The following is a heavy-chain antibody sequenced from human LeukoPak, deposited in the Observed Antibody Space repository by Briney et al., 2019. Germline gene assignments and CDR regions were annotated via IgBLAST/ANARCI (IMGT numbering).Heavy chain of an antibody. Sequence: SETLSLTCAVYGGSFSGYYWSWIRQPPGKGLEWIGEINHSGSTNYNPSLKSRVTISVDTSKNQFSLKLSSVTAADTAVYYCARSRVSSGYYYYYYGMDVWGKGTTVTVSS. J-gene: IGHJ6*04. V-gene: IGHV4-34*01. CDR3: ARSRVSSGYYYYYYGMDV. D-gene: IGHD3-22*01. CDR1: GGSFSGYY. CDR2: INHSGST.